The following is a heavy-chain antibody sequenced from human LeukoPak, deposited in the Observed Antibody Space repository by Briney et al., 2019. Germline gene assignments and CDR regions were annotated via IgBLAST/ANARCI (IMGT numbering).Heavy chain of an antibody. CDR3: ARLGVTDC. V-gene: IGHV1-46*01. CDR2: INPSAGNA. D-gene: IGHD2-21*02. Sequence: ASVEVSCKASGYTFTTYYIHWVRQAPGQGFEWMGIINPSAGNATYAQKFQGRVTITRDTSTSTVYMELSSLTSDDTAVYYCARLGVTDCWGQGTLVTVSS. CDR1: GYTFTTYY. J-gene: IGHJ4*02.